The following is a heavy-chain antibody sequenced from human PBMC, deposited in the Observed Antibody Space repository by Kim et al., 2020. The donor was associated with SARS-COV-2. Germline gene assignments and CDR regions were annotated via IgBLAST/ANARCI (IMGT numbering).Heavy chain of an antibody. CDR3: ARDIPRYNYYDILTGYYGDYYYYGMDV. CDR2: ISSSSSYI. Sequence: GGSLRLSCAASGFTFSSYSMNWVRQAPGKGLEWVSSISSSSSYIYYADSVKGRFTISRDNAKNSLYLQMNSLRAENTAVYYCARDIPRYNYYDILTGYYGDYYYYGMDVWGQGTTVTVSS. V-gene: IGHV3-21*01. D-gene: IGHD3-9*01. CDR1: GFTFSSYS. J-gene: IGHJ6*02.